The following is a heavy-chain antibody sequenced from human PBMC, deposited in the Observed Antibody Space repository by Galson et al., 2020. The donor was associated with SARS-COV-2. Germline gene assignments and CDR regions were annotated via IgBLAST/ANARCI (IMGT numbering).Heavy chain of an antibody. CDR3: ARDASHIWVGMDV. CDR2: IKQDGSEK. CDR1: GFTFSSYW. J-gene: IGHJ6*02. D-gene: IGHD2-21*01. V-gene: IGHV3-7*01. Sequence: GGSLRLSCAASGFTFSSYWMSWVRQAPGKGLEWVANIKQDGSEKYYVDSVKGRFTISRDNAKNSLYLQMNSLRAEDTAVYYCARDASHIWVGMDVWDQGTTVTVSS.